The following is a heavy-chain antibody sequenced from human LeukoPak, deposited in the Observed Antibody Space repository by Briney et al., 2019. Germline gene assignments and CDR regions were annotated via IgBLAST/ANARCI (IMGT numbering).Heavy chain of an antibody. CDR3: ARDIGSSGPFDY. CDR2: INSGSTII. V-gene: IGHV3-48*04. D-gene: IGHD3-22*01. Sequence: GGSLRLSCAASGFTFSTFGMNWVRQAPGKGLGWVSYINSGSTIIYYADSVKGRFTISRDNAKNSLYLQMNSLRAEDTAVYYCARDIGSSGPFDYWGQGTLVTVSS. J-gene: IGHJ4*02. CDR1: GFTFSTFG.